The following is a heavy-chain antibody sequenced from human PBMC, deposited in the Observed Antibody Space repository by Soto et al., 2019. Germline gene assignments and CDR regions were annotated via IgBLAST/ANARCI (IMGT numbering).Heavy chain of an antibody. Sequence: GASVKVSCKASGYTFTSYGISWVRQAPGQGLEWMGWVSAYNGNTNYAQKLQGRVTMTTDTSTSTAYMELRSLRSDDTAVYYCARALDYGDYVGPNFDYWGQGTLVTVSS. CDR3: ARALDYGDYVGPNFDY. D-gene: IGHD4-17*01. V-gene: IGHV1-18*01. J-gene: IGHJ4*02. CDR1: GYTFTSYG. CDR2: VSAYNGNT.